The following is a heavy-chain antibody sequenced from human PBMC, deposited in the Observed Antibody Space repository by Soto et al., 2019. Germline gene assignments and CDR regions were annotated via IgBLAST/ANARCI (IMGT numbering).Heavy chain of an antibody. CDR2: IIPIFGTA. Sequence: GASVRVSCKASGGTFSSYAISWVRQAPGQGLEWMGGIIPIFGTANYAQKFQGRVTITADESTSTAYMELSSLRSEDTAVYYCASRRTKGTAPSWFDPWGQGTLVTVSS. CDR3: ASRRTKGTAPSWFDP. V-gene: IGHV1-69*13. CDR1: GGTFSSYA. J-gene: IGHJ5*02. D-gene: IGHD2-21*02.